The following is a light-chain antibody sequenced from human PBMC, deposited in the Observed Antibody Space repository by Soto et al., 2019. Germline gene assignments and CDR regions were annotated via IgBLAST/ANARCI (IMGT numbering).Light chain of an antibody. CDR1: SSDVGGYNY. CDR3: GSYAGSSNV. CDR2: EVN. V-gene: IGLV2-8*01. J-gene: IGLJ1*01. Sequence: QSVLTQPPSASGSPGQSVAISCTGTSSDVGGYNYVSWYQQHPGKAPKLMIYEVNKRPSGVPDRFSGSKSGKTASLTVSGLQADDEADYYCGSYAGSSNVFGTGTKGTVL.